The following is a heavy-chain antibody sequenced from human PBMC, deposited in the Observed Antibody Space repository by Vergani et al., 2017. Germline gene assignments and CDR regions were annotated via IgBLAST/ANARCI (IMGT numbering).Heavy chain of an antibody. Sequence: QVHLVQSGAEVKKPGSSVKVSCKASGGTFNIYSVSWVRQAPGQELEWMGGITPFFPTGHFAQKFQGRVTITADKSATTVYMELTNLKSEDTAVYYCASPRTAENPPKPLYYFYGLDFWGQGTTVTVSS. V-gene: IGHV1-69*14. CDR1: GGTFNIYS. CDR2: ITPFFPTG. J-gene: IGHJ6*02. D-gene: IGHD7-27*01. CDR3: ASPRTAENPPKPLYYFYGLDF.